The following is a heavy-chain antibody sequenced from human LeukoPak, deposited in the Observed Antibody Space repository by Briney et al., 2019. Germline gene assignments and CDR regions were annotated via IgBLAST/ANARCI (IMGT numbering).Heavy chain of an antibody. CDR1: GFTFDDYA. J-gene: IGHJ4*02. V-gene: IGHV3-9*01. D-gene: IGHD4-17*01. Sequence: GGSLRLSCAASGFTFDDYAMHWVRQAPGKGLEWVSGISWNSGSIGYADSVKGRFTISRDNAKNSLYLQMNSLRAEDTAVYYCASGVTTGRWGQGTLVTVSS. CDR3: ASGVTTGR. CDR2: ISWNSGSI.